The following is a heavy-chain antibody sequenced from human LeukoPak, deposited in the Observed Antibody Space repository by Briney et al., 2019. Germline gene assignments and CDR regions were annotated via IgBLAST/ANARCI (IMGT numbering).Heavy chain of an antibody. CDR2: IYYSGST. D-gene: IGHD3-3*01. J-gene: IGHJ4*02. CDR1: GGSISSGDYY. CDR3: ARNSPASLRNYDFWSGYYTDY. V-gene: IGHV4-30-4*01. Sequence: PSETLSLTCTVSGGSISSGDYYWSWIRQPPGKGLEWIGYIYYSGSTYYNPSLKSRVTISVDTSKNQFSLKLSSVTAADTAVYCCARNSPASLRNYDFWSGYYTDYWGQGTLVTVSS.